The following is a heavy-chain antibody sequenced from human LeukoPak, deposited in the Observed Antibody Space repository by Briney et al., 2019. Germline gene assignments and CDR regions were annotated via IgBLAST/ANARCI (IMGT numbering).Heavy chain of an antibody. V-gene: IGHV1-46*01. Sequence: GASVKLSCKASGYTFTTYYMHWVRQAPGQGLDWLGVINSSAGSTTYAQKFQGRLTITRDTSTSTVYMELSSLRSDDTAMYYCARDRLLGDGYNDYFDYWGQGTLVTVSS. CDR2: INSSAGST. J-gene: IGHJ4*02. CDR3: ARDRLLGDGYNDYFDY. D-gene: IGHD5-24*01. CDR1: GYTFTTYY.